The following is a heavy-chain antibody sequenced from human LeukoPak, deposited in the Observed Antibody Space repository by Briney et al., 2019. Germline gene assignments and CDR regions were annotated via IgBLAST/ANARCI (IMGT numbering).Heavy chain of an antibody. J-gene: IGHJ4*02. CDR1: GFTFSAYW. Sequence: GGSLRLSCAASGFTFSAYWMTWVRQAPGKGLEWVANIKEDGTEKNYVDSVKGRFTNSRDNVKKSLYLEMNSLRVEDTAVYYCARGRWSDYWGQGTQVTVCS. CDR3: ARGRWSDY. V-gene: IGHV3-7*01. CDR2: IKEDGTEK. D-gene: IGHD5-24*01.